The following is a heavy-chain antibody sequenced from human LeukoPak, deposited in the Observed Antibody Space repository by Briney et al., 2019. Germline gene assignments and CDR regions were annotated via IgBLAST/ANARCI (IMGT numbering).Heavy chain of an antibody. CDR1: GFTFSRLA. Sequence: PGGSLRLSCAASGFTFSRLAMTWVRQAPGKGLEWVSAISGSGGSTYYADSVKGRFTISRDNSKNTLYPQMNSLRAEDTAVYYCATLTTVTTEDYWGQGTLVTVSS. CDR2: ISGSGGST. J-gene: IGHJ4*02. CDR3: ATLTTVTTEDY. V-gene: IGHV3-23*01. D-gene: IGHD4-17*01.